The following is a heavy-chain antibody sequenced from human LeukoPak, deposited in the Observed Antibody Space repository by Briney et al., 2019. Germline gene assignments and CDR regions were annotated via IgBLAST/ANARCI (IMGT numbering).Heavy chain of an antibody. Sequence: PSETLSLTCTVSGGSISSSSYYWGWIRQPPGKGLEWIGSIYYSGSTYYNPSLKSRVTISVDTSKNQFSLKLSSVTAADTAVYYCARARITMVRGVITYYMDVWGKGTTVTISS. V-gene: IGHV4-39*07. CDR3: ARARITMVRGVITYYMDV. CDR2: IYYSGST. J-gene: IGHJ6*03. CDR1: GGSISSSSYY. D-gene: IGHD3-10*01.